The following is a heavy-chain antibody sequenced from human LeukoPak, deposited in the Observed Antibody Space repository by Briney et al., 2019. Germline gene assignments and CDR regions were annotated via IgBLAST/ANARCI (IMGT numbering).Heavy chain of an antibody. V-gene: IGHV1-69*05. J-gene: IGHJ5*02. CDR3: AISVTMVVTPLLDP. Sequence: ASVKVSCKASGGTFSSYAISWVRQAPGQGLEWMGRIIPIFGTANYAQKFQGRVTITTDESTSTAYMELSSLRSEDTAVYYYAISVTMVVTPLLDPWGQGTLVTVSS. CDR2: IIPIFGTA. D-gene: IGHD4-23*01. CDR1: GGTFSSYA.